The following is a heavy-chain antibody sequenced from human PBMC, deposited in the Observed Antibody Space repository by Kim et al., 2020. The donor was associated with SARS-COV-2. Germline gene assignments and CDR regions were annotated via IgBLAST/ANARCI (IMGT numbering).Heavy chain of an antibody. CDR2: GGAT. CDR3: ARDLEGFDY. V-gene: IGHV1-46*01. D-gene: IGHD1-1*01. Sequence: GGATTYAQNLQGRVTMTRDTSTSTAYMELSSLTSDDTAMYYCARDLEGFDYWGQGALVTVSS. J-gene: IGHJ4*02.